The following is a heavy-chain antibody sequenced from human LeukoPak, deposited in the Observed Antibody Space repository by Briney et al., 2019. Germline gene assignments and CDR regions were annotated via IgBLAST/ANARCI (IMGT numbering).Heavy chain of an antibody. Sequence: ASVKVSCKASGYTFTGYYMHWVRQATGQGLEWMGWINPNSGGTNYAQKFQGRVTMTRGTSISTAYMELSRLRSEDTAVYYCAGQGYDSSGYFIDWGQGTLVTVSS. J-gene: IGHJ4*02. V-gene: IGHV1-2*02. CDR2: INPNSGGT. CDR3: AGQGYDSSGYFID. D-gene: IGHD3-22*01. CDR1: GYTFTGYY.